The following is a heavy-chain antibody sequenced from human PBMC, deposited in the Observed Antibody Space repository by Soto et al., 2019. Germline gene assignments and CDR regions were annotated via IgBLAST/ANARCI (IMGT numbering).Heavy chain of an antibody. D-gene: IGHD2-2*01. V-gene: IGHV4-59*01. Sequence: SETLSLTCTVSGGSISSYYWSWIRQSPGKGLEWIGYIHYSGSTKSNPSLKSRVTISVDTSRNQVSLKLSSVTAADSAVYFCARARYQLFHPYYNGMAVWGQGTTVTVSS. CDR2: IHYSGST. CDR1: GGSISSYY. J-gene: IGHJ6*02. CDR3: ARARYQLFHPYYNGMAV.